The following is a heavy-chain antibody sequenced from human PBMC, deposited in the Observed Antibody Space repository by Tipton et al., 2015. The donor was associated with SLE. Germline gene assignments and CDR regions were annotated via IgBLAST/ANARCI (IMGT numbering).Heavy chain of an antibody. CDR3: GRDANWAFDY. D-gene: IGHD4/OR15-4a*01. CDR2: IRNDKTDH. V-gene: IGHV3-30*02. Sequence: GSLRLSCATSGFIFSHYSIHWVRQPPGKGPEWVAFIRNDKTDHWYADSVKGRFTISRDDSKRTAYLQMNSLTVEDTAMYYCGRDANWAFDYWGQGTLVTLSS. J-gene: IGHJ4*02. CDR1: GFIFSHYS.